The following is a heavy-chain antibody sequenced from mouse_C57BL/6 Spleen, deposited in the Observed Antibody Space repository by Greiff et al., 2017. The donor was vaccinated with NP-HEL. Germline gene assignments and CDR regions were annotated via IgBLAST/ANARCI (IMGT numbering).Heavy chain of an antibody. CDR3: ARGGWLRRSIAY. CDR2: IYPRSGNT. V-gene: IGHV1-81*01. D-gene: IGHD2-2*01. J-gene: IGHJ3*01. Sequence: VQLQQSGAELARPGDSVKLSCKASGYTFTSYGISWVKQRTGQGLEWIGEIYPRSGNTYYNEKFKGKATLTADKSSSTAYMELRSLTSEDSAVYFCARGGWLRRSIAYWGQGTLVTVSA. CDR1: GYTFTSYG.